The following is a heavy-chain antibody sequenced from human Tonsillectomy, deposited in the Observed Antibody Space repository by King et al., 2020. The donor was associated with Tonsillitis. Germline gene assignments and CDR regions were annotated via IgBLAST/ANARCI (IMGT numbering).Heavy chain of an antibody. V-gene: IGHV3-23*04. CDR2: ISGSGGST. CDR1: GFTFSNYA. D-gene: IGHD4-17*01. CDR3: AKELTVTGVGNYFDP. J-gene: IGHJ5*02. Sequence: VQLVESGGGLVQPGGSRRLSCAASGFTFSNYAMNWVRQAPGKGLEWVSVISGSGGSTYYADSVKGRFTVSRDNSKNTLSLQLNSLRAEDTAIYYCAKELTVTGVGNYFDPWGQGPLVTVSS.